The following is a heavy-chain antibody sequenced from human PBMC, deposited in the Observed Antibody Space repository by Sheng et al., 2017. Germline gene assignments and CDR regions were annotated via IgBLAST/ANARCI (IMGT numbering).Heavy chain of an antibody. CDR3: ARVGCGGDCYSGPGKGYYYYMDV. V-gene: IGHV3-7*01. CDR1: GFTFSSYW. Sequence: EVQLVESGGGLVQPGGSLRLSCAASGFTFSSYWMSWVRQAPGKGLEWVANIKQDGSEKYYVDSVKGRFTISRDNAKNSLYLQMNSLRAEDTAVYYCARVGCGGDCYSGPGKGYYYYMDVWGQGTTVTVSS. J-gene: IGHJ6*03. D-gene: IGHD2-21*01. CDR2: IKQDGSEK.